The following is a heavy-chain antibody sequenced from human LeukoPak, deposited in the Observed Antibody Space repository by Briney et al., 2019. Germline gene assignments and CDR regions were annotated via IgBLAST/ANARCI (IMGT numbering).Heavy chain of an antibody. J-gene: IGHJ6*02. CDR3: AKDGAAAGSHYYYGMDG. Sequence: GRSLRLSCAASGFTFSSHGMQWVRQAPGKGLAWVAVISYDGSNKYYADSVKGRFTISRDNSKNTLYLQMNSLRAEDTAVYYCAKDGAAAGSHYYYGMDGWGQGTTVTVSS. CDR2: ISYDGSNK. V-gene: IGHV3-30*18. CDR1: GFTFSSHG. D-gene: IGHD6-13*01.